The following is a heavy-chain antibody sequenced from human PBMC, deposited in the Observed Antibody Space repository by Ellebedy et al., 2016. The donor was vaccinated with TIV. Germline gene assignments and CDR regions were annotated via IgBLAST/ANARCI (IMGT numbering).Heavy chain of an antibody. CDR1: GFSVSNHY. J-gene: IGHJ4*02. V-gene: IGHV3-66*01. CDR3: VSTAGPSEVRDY. D-gene: IGHD2-21*02. Sequence: GESLKTSCAASGFSVSNHYMSWVRQAPGKGLQRVSFIHRGGNTDYTDSVRGRFIISTDIFKNTLYLQMSSLRAEDTAVYYCVSTAGPSEVRDYWGQGTLVTVSS. CDR2: IHRGGNT.